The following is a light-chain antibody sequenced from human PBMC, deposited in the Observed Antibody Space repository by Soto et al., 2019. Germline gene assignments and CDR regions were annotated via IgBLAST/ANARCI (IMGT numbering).Light chain of an antibody. CDR1: SGDVGSYNL. CDR3: CSYARSSPYV. V-gene: IGLV2-23*01. J-gene: IGLJ1*01. Sequence: QSALTQPASVSGSPGQSITISCTGTSGDVGSYNLVSLYQHHPGKAPKLMIYEGSKRPSGVSNRFSGSKSGSTASLTISGIQSEDKADYYCCSYARSSPYVFGTGTKLTVL. CDR2: EGS.